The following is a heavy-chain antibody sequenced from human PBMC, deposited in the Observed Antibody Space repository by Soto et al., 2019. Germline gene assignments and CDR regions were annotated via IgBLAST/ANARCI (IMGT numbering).Heavy chain of an antibody. CDR1: GFTFSSYA. V-gene: IGHV3-23*01. Sequence: GGSLRLSCAASGFTFSSYAMSWVRQAPGKGLEWVSAISGSGGSTYYADSVKGRFTISRDNSKNTLYLQMNSLSAEDTAVYYCAMTLRYCSSTSCLNYYYYYGMDVWGQGTTVTVSS. J-gene: IGHJ6*02. CDR2: ISGSGGST. D-gene: IGHD2-2*01. CDR3: AMTLRYCSSTSCLNYYYYYGMDV.